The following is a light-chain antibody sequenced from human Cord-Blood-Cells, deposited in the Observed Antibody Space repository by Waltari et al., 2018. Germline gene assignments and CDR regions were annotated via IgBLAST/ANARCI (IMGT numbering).Light chain of an antibody. CDR2: KAS. Sequence: DIQMTQSPSTLSASVGDRVTITCRASQSISSWLAWYQQKPGKAPKLLIYKASSLESVVPSRFSGSGSGTEFTLTISSLQPDDFATYYCQQYNWTFGQGTKVEIK. CDR3: QQYNWT. J-gene: IGKJ1*01. CDR1: QSISSW. V-gene: IGKV1-5*03.